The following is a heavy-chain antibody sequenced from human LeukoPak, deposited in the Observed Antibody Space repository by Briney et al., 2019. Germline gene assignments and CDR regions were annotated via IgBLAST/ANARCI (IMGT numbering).Heavy chain of an antibody. CDR3: ARVITVPAYCSGGSCYLNWFDP. J-gene: IGHJ5*02. CDR2: IYYSGST. D-gene: IGHD2-15*01. Sequence: PSETLSLTCTVSGGSISSSSYYWGWIRQPPVKGLEWIGSIYYSGSTYYNPSLKSRVTISVDTSKNQFSLKLSSVTAADTAVYYCARVITVPAYCSGGSCYLNWFDPWGQGTLVTVSS. CDR1: GGSISSSSYY. V-gene: IGHV4-39*07.